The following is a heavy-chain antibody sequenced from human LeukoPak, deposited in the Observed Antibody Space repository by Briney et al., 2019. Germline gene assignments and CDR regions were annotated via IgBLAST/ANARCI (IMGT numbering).Heavy chain of an antibody. CDR2: INPNSGGT. CDR3: ARGHLYYDSSRHAFDI. CDR1: GYTFTGYY. Sequence: ASVKVSCKASGYTFTGYYMHWVRQAPGQGLEWMGWINPNSGGTNYAQKFQGRVTMTRDTSISTAYMELSRLRSDDTAVYYCARGHLYYDSSRHAFDIWGQGTWSPSLQ. J-gene: IGHJ3*02. V-gene: IGHV1-2*02. D-gene: IGHD3-22*01.